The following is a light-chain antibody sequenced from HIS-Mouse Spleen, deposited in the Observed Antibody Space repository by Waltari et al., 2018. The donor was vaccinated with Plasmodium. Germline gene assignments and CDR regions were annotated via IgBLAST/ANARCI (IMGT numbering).Light chain of an antibody. J-gene: IGLJ3*02. Sequence: SYALTQPPSVSVPPRQPASITCSGDKLGDQYAGWYQQKPGPSPVLVIYQHSKRPSGIPERFSGSNSGNTATLTISGTQAMDEADYYCQAWDSSTAVFGGGTKLTVL. CDR3: QAWDSSTAV. V-gene: IGLV3-1*01. CDR2: QHS. CDR1: KLGDQY.